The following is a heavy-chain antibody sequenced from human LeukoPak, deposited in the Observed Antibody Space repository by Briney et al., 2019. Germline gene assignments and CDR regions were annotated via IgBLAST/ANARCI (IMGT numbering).Heavy chain of an antibody. Sequence: GGSLRLSCAASGFTFSSYSMNWVRQAPGKGLEWVSYISSSSSTIYYADSVKGRFTISRENAKNSLYLQMNSLRAEDTAVYYCARKSDYYDSSAFDYWGQGTLVTVSS. V-gene: IGHV3-48*01. D-gene: IGHD3-22*01. CDR3: ARKSDYYDSSAFDY. CDR2: ISSSSSTI. J-gene: IGHJ4*02. CDR1: GFTFSSYS.